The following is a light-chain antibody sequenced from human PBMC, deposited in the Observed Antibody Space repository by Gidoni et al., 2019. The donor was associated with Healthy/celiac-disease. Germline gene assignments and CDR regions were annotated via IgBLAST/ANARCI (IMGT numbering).Light chain of an antibody. CDR2: DAS. V-gene: IGKV3-11*01. CDR3: QQRSNWPSSLT. Sequence: EIVLTQSPATLSLSPGARATLSCRASQRVSSYLAWYQQKPGQAPRLLIYDASNRATGIPARFSGSGSGTDFTLTISSLEPEDFAVYYCQQRSNWPSSLTFGGGTKVEIK. J-gene: IGKJ4*01. CDR1: QRVSSY.